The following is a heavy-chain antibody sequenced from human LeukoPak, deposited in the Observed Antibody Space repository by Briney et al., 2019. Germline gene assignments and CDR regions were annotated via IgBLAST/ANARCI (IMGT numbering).Heavy chain of an antibody. Sequence: GGSLRLSCAASGFTVSSNYMSWVRQAPGRGLEWVSVICSGGSTYYADSVKGRFTISRDNSKNTLYLQMNSLGAEDTAVYYCAREGQQLGFDYWGQGTLVTVSS. J-gene: IGHJ4*02. CDR1: GFTVSSNY. D-gene: IGHD6-13*01. V-gene: IGHV3-53*01. CDR2: ICSGGST. CDR3: AREGQQLGFDY.